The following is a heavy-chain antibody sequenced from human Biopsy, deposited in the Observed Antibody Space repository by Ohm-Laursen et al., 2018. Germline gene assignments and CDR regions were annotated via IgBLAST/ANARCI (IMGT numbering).Heavy chain of an antibody. Sequence: GSLRLSCSASGFTFSSYDMSWVRQAPGKGLEWVSSIRGSGDSTNYAASVKGRFTISRDNSKNTLFLQMNSLRAEDTAVYYCAKTSGGGSCYPHWGQGTLVTVSS. CDR3: AKTSGGGSCYPH. CDR1: GFTFSSYD. V-gene: IGHV3-23*01. J-gene: IGHJ4*02. CDR2: IRGSGDST. D-gene: IGHD2-15*01.